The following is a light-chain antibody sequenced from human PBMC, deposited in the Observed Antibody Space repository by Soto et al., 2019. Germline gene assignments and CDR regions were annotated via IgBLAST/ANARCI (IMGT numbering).Light chain of an antibody. CDR2: GAA. CDR3: QQYGSSPT. V-gene: IGKV3-20*01. Sequence: EIVLTQSPGTLPLSPGERATLSCRASQSISSSYLAWYQQRPGQPPRLLIYGAASRATGIPDRFSGSGSGTDFTLTISRLEPEDFAVYYCQQYGSSPTFGQGTKVEIK. CDR1: QSISSSY. J-gene: IGKJ1*01.